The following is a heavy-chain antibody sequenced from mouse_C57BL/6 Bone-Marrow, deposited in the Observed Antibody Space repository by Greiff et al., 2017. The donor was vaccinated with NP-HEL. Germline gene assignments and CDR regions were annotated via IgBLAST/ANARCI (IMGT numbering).Heavy chain of an antibody. CDR2: IYPGDGDT. CDR3: ARSDYDGAFAY. J-gene: IGHJ3*01. D-gene: IGHD2-4*01. V-gene: IGHV1-82*01. Sequence: QVHVKQSGPELVKPGASVKISCKASGYAFSSSWMNWVKQRPGKGLEWIGRIYPGDGDTNYNGKFKGKATLTADKSSSTAYMQLSSLTSEDSAVYFCARSDYDGAFAYWGQGTLVTVSA. CDR1: GYAFSSSW.